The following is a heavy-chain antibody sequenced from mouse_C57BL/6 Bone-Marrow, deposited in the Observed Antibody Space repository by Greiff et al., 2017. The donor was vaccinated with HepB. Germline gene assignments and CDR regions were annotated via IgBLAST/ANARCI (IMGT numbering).Heavy chain of an antibody. Sequence: QVQLQQSGPELVKPGASVKISCKASGYAFSSSWMNWVKQRPGKGLEWIGRIYPGDGDTNYNGKFKGKATLTADKSSSTAYMQLSSLTSEDSAVYFCGSYYYGSSLYAMDYWGQGTSVTVSS. D-gene: IGHD1-1*01. CDR3: GSYYYGSSLYAMDY. CDR1: GYAFSSSW. J-gene: IGHJ4*01. V-gene: IGHV1-82*01. CDR2: IYPGDGDT.